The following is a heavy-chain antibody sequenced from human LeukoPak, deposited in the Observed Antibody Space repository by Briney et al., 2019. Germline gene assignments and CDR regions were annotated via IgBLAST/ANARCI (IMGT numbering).Heavy chain of an antibody. CDR3: ARSSIVGATLDAFDI. D-gene: IGHD1-26*01. J-gene: IGHJ3*02. CDR1: GGSISSYY. Sequence: SETLSPTCTVSGGSISSYYWSWIRQPPGKGLEWIGYIYYSGSTNYNPSLKSRVTISVDTSKNQFSLKLSSVTAADTAVYYCARSSIVGATLDAFDIWGQGTMVTVSS. V-gene: IGHV4-59*01. CDR2: IYYSGST.